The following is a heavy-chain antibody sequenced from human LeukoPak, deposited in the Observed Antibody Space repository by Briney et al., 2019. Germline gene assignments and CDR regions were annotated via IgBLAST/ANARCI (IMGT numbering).Heavy chain of an antibody. CDR2: ISWDGGST. D-gene: IGHD6-19*01. V-gene: IGHV3-43D*03. Sequence: GGSLRLSCAASGFTFDDYAMHWVRQAPGKGLEWVSLISWDGGSTYYADSVKGRFTISRDNSKNSLYLQMNSLRAEDTALYYCAKGGSTSLSSGWTGVDYWGQGTPVTVSS. J-gene: IGHJ4*02. CDR1: GFTFDDYA. CDR3: AKGGSTSLSSGWTGVDY.